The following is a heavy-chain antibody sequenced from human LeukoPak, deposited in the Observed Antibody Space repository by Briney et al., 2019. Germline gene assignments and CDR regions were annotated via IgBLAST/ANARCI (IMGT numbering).Heavy chain of an antibody. D-gene: IGHD3-10*01. CDR3: AGRGSGSYFDF. J-gene: IGHJ4*02. Sequence: GGSLRLSCSASGFTFSTYGLNWVRQAPGQGLEWVSAISGSGGSTYYADSVKGRFTISRDNSKNTLYLQMNSLRAKDTAVYYCAGRGSGSYFDFWGPGTLVTVSS. CDR2: ISGSGGST. V-gene: IGHV3-23*01. CDR1: GFTFSTYG.